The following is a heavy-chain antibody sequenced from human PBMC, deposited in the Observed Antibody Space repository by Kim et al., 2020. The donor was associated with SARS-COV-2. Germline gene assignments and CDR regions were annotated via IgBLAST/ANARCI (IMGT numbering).Heavy chain of an antibody. CDR3: ARITMVRGANRWFDP. Sequence: SETLSLTCAVYGGSFSGYYWSWIRQPPGKGLEWIGEINHSGSTNYNPSLKSRVTISVDTSKNQFSLKLSSVTAADTAVYYCARITMVRGANRWFDPWGQGTLVTVSS. CDR2: INHSGST. J-gene: IGHJ5*02. CDR1: GGSFSGYY. D-gene: IGHD3-10*01. V-gene: IGHV4-34*01.